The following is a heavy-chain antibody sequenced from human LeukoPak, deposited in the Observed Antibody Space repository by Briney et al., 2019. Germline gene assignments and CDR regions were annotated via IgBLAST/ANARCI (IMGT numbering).Heavy chain of an antibody. D-gene: IGHD6-6*01. CDR3: ARADLYSSSSFNWFDP. CDR2: IYYSGST. J-gene: IGHJ5*02. V-gene: IGHV4-59*01. CDR1: GGSISSYY. Sequence: PSETLSLTCTVSGGSISSYYWSWIRQPPGKGLEWIGYIYYSGSTNYNPSLKSRVTISVDTSKNQFSLKLSSVTAADTAVYYCARADLYSSSSFNWFDPWGQGTLVTVSS.